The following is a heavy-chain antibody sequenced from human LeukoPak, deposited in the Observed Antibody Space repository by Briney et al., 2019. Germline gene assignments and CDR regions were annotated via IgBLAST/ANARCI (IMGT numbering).Heavy chain of an antibody. D-gene: IGHD5-18*01. Sequence: LVKVSCKASGGTFSSYAISWVRQAPGQGLEWMGGIIPIFGTANYAQKFQGRVTITADKSTSTAYMELSSLRSEDTAVYYCAREGGTAMEGVVYFDYWGQGTLVTVSS. CDR2: IIPIFGTA. CDR1: GGTFSSYA. CDR3: AREGGTAMEGVVYFDY. V-gene: IGHV1-69*06. J-gene: IGHJ4*02.